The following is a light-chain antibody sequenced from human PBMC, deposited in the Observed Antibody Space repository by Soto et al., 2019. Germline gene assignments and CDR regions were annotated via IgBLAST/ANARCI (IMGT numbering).Light chain of an antibody. CDR1: QSVSSSY. J-gene: IGKJ1*01. V-gene: IGKV3-20*01. Sequence: EIVLTQSPGTLSLSPGERATLSCRASQSVSSSYLAWYQQKPGQAPRLLIYGASNRATGIPDRFSGSGSETDFTLTISSLQPEDFATYSCQQSYSTTWTFGQGTKVDIK. CDR2: GAS. CDR3: QQSYSTTWT.